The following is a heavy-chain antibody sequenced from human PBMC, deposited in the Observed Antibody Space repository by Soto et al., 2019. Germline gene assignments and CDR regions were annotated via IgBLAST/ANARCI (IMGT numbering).Heavy chain of an antibody. V-gene: IGHV1-69*13. Sequence: SVKVSCKASGGTFSSYAISWVRQAPGQGLEWMGGIIPIFGTANYAQKFQGRVTITADESTSTAYMELSSLRSEDTAVYYCAREDRDFWSGYYPSPNYYYGMDVWGQGTTVTVSS. CDR3: AREDRDFWSGYYPSPNYYYGMDV. CDR2: IIPIFGTA. J-gene: IGHJ6*02. D-gene: IGHD3-3*01. CDR1: GGTFSSYA.